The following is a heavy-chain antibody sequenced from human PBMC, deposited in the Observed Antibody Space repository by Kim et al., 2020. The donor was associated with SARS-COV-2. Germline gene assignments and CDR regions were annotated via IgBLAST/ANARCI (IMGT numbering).Heavy chain of an antibody. CDR1: GFTFSSYA. J-gene: IGHJ6*02. D-gene: IGHD2-15*01. CDR3: ARGDKGNYYYDMDF. V-gene: IGHV3-30*04. CDR2: ISYDGSNK. Sequence: GGSLRLSCAASGFTFSSYAMHWVRQAPGKGLEWVAVISYDGSNKYYADSVKGRFTISRDNSKNTLYLQMNSLRAEDTAVYYCARGDKGNYYYDMDFWGQG.